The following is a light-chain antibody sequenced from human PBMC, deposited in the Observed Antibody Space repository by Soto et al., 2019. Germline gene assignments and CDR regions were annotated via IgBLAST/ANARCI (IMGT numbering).Light chain of an antibody. J-gene: IGLJ1*01. Sequence: SLLTQPPSATGSPGQSVTVSCTGTSSDVGGYNYVSWYQQHPGKAPKLMIYEVSKRPSGVPDRFSGSKSGNTASLTVSGLQAEDEADYYCSSYAGNKNVFGTGTKVTVL. CDR3: SSYAGNKNV. V-gene: IGLV2-8*01. CDR1: SSDVGGYNY. CDR2: EVS.